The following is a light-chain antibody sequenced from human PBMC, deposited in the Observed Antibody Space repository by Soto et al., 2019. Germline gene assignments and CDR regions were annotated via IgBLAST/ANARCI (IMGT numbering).Light chain of an antibody. V-gene: IGLV1-40*01. J-gene: IGLJ1*01. CDR3: QSHDSSLSAYV. CDR1: SSNIGAGYD. CDR2: GNS. Sequence: VLAQPPSVSGAPGQRVTISCTGSSSNIGAGYDVHWYQQLPGTGPKLLISGNSNRPSGVPDRFSGSRSGTSASLAITGLQAEDEADYYCQSHDSSLSAYVFGTGTKVTVL.